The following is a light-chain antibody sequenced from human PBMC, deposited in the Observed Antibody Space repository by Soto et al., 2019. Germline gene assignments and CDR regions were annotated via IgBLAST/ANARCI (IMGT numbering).Light chain of an antibody. CDR1: QSISNR. V-gene: IGKV1-5*01. CDR2: DDS. CDR3: QHYGGMWT. J-gene: IGKJ1*01. Sequence: DIQLTQSPSTLYASVGGRVTITCRASQSISNRLSWYQQKPGKSPKVLIYDDSSLESGVPSRFSGSGSGTEFILTISSLQPDDFASYCCQHYGGMWTFGQGTQVDIK.